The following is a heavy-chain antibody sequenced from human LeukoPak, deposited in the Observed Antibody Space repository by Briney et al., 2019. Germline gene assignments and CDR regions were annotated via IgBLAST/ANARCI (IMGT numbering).Heavy chain of an antibody. CDR2: ISYDGSNK. Sequence: GGSLRLSCAASGFTFSSYAMHWVRQAPGKGLEWVAVISYDGSNKYYADSVKGRFTISRDNSKNTLYLQMNSLRAEDTAVYYCARKHSSPGYYYMDVWGKGTTVTVSS. CDR3: ARKHSSPGYYYMDV. J-gene: IGHJ6*03. CDR1: GFTFSSYA. V-gene: IGHV3-30-3*01. D-gene: IGHD6-13*01.